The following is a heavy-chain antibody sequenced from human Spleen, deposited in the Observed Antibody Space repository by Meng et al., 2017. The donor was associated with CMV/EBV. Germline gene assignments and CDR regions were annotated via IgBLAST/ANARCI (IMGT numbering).Heavy chain of an antibody. D-gene: IGHD5-24*01. CDR2: IYPGDSDT. CDR1: GYNFSKYW. J-gene: IGHJ4*02. V-gene: IGHV5-51*01. CDR3: AKLNGQMAAHY. Sequence: KVSCKGSGYNFSKYWIAWVRQMPGKGLEWMAAIYPGDSDTTYSPSFQGQVTVSADTSISTASLQWSSLTASDTAMYYCAKLNGQMAAHYWGQGTLVTVSS.